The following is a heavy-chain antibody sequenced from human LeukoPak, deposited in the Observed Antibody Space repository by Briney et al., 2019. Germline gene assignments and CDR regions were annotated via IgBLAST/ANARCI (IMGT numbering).Heavy chain of an antibody. D-gene: IGHD2-2*02. CDR3: ARSKHNQLLYVYWFDS. V-gene: IGHV1-8*01. J-gene: IGHJ5*01. CDR2: MNPNSGNT. Sequence: GASVKVSCKASGYTFTSYDINWVRQATGQGLEWMGWMNPNSGNTGYAQKFQGRVTMTKNTSITTAYMELSSLRSDDTAVYFCARSKHNQLLYVYWFDSWGQGTLVSVSS. CDR1: GYTFTSYD.